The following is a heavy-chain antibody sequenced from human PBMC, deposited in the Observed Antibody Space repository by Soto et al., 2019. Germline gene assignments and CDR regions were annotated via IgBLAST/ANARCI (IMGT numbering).Heavy chain of an antibody. Sequence: QVQLVESGGGVVQPGRSLRLSCAASGFTFSSYGMHWVRQAPGKGLEWVAVISYDGSNKYYADSVKGRFTISRDNSKNTLNLQKNRLRAEDTAVYYCAKDRGSSWSRYYYYYGMDVWGQGTTVTVSS. CDR1: GFTFSSYG. J-gene: IGHJ6*02. CDR2: ISYDGSNK. V-gene: IGHV3-30*18. D-gene: IGHD6-13*01. CDR3: AKDRGSSWSRYYYYYGMDV.